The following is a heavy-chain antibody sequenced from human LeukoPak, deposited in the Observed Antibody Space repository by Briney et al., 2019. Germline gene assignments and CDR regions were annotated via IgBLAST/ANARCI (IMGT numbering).Heavy chain of an antibody. D-gene: IGHD5-18*01. CDR3: AREGYSYGVDY. CDR2: ISSSSSYI. V-gene: IGHV3-21*01. J-gene: IGHJ4*02. CDR1: GFTFSSYS. Sequence: KPWGSLRLSCAASGFTFSSYSMNWVRQAPGKGLEWVSSISSSSSYIYYADSVKGRFTISRDNAKNSLYLQMNSLRAEDPAGYYCAREGYSYGVDYWGQGTLVTVSS.